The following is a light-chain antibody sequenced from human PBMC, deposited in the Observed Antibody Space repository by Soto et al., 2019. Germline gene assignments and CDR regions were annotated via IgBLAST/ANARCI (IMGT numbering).Light chain of an antibody. V-gene: IGKV3-20*01. J-gene: IGKJ4*01. CDR1: QSVSSY. Sequence: EIVLTQSPATLSLSPGERATLSCRASQSVSSYLAWYQQKPGRAPRLLIYGASSRATGIPDRFSGSGSGTDFTLTISRLEPEDFAMYYCQQYGYLVTFGGGTKVDIK. CDR2: GAS. CDR3: QQYGYLVT.